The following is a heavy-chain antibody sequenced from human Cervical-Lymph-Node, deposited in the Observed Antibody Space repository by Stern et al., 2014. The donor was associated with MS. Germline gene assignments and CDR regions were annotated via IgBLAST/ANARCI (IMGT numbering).Heavy chain of an antibody. CDR2: IYYSGTT. Sequence: VQLVESGPGLVKPSQTLSLTCSVSGGSITSGGHYWSWIRQHPGKGLEWIGYIYYSGTTYYNSSLKSRLSISVDTSKNQFSLKLSSVTAADTAVYYCARDCTSTSCFQKGLDVWGQGTTVTVSS. D-gene: IGHD2-2*01. J-gene: IGHJ6*02. CDR3: ARDCTSTSCFQKGLDV. V-gene: IGHV4-31*03. CDR1: GGSITSGGHY.